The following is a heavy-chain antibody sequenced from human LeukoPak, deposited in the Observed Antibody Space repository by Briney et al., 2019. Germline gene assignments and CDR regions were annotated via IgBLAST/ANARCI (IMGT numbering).Heavy chain of an antibody. J-gene: IGHJ3*02. CDR1: GYTLTELS. Sequence: ASVKVSCKVSGYTLTELSMRWVRQAPGKGLEWMGGFDPEDGETIYAQKFQGRVTMTEDTSTDTAYMELSSLRSEDTAVYYCATAYYYGSGSYLAPFDIWGQGTMVTVSS. CDR2: FDPEDGET. CDR3: ATAYYYGSGSYLAPFDI. D-gene: IGHD3-10*01. V-gene: IGHV1-24*01.